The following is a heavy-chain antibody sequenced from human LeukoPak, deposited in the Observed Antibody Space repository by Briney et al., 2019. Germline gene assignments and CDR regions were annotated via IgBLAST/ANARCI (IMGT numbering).Heavy chain of an antibody. V-gene: IGHV4-34*01. Sequence: SETLSLTCAVYGGSFSGYYWSWIRQPPGKGLEWIGEINHSGSTNYNPSLKSRVTISVDTSKNQFSLKLSSVTAADTAVYYCARGLRTHDYWGQGTLVTVSS. J-gene: IGHJ4*02. CDR1: GGSFSGYY. CDR3: ARGLRTHDY. D-gene: IGHD2-2*01. CDR2: INHSGST.